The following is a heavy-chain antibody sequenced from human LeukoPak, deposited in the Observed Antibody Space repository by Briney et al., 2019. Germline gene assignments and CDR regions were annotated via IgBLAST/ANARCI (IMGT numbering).Heavy chain of an antibody. Sequence: GGSLRLSCAASGFTFDDYGMSWVRQAPGEGLEWFSGINWNGGSTGYADSVKGRFTISRDNAKNSLYPQMNSLRAEDTALYYCARATVAGYYFDYWGQGTLVTVSS. CDR2: INWNGGST. J-gene: IGHJ4*02. D-gene: IGHD6-19*01. V-gene: IGHV3-20*04. CDR3: ARATVAGYYFDY. CDR1: GFTFDDYG.